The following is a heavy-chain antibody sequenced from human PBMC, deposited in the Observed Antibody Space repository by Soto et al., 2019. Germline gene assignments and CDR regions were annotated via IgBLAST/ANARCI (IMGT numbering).Heavy chain of an antibody. CDR3: ARVVRGSGSYLDY. J-gene: IGHJ4*02. D-gene: IGHD1-26*01. Sequence: EVQLVESGGGLVQPGGSLRLSCAASGFTFSTYWMNWVRQAPGKGLEWVGRTRNKANSYTTEYAASVKGRFTISRDDSKNSLYLQMNSLKTEDTAVYYCARVVRGSGSYLDYWGQGTLVTVSS. CDR1: GFTFSTYW. V-gene: IGHV3-72*01. CDR2: TRNKANSYTT.